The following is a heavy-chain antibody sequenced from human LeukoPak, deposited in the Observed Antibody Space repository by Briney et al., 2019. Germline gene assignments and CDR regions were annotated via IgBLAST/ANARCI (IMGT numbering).Heavy chain of an antibody. CDR2: TYYRSKWYN. CDR3: ARGGNIAAAGRDYYYYGMDV. J-gene: IGHJ6*02. CDR1: GDSVSSNSAA. D-gene: IGHD6-13*01. V-gene: IGHV6-1*01. Sequence: SQTLSLTCAISGDSVSSNSAAWNWIRQSPSRGLEWLGRTYYRSKWYNDYAVSVKSRITINPDTSKNQFSLQLNSVTPEDTAVYYCARGGNIAAAGRDYYYYGMDVWGQGTTVTVSS.